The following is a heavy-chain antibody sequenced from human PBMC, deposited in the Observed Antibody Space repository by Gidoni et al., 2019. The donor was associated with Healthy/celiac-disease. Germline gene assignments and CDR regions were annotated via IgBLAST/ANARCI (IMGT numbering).Heavy chain of an antibody. CDR1: GFTFSSYA. Sequence: EVQLLESGGGLVQPGGSLRLSCAASGFTFSSYAMSWVRQDPGKGLEWVSAISGSGGSTYYADSVKGRFTISRDNSKNTLYLQMNSLRAEDTAVYYCARGSGAMVDAFDIWGQGTMVTVSS. V-gene: IGHV3-23*01. CDR2: ISGSGGST. J-gene: IGHJ3*02. CDR3: ARGSGAMVDAFDI. D-gene: IGHD5-18*01.